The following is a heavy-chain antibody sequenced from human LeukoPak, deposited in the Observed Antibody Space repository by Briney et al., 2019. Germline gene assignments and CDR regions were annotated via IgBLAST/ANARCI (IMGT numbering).Heavy chain of an antibody. Sequence: ASVKVSCKASGYTFTAYYMHWVRQAPGQGLEWMGWINPNIGGTNYAQKFQGWVSMTRDTSISTAHMELTRLRSDDTAVYYCARGRGHGSGSYPDAFDMWGQGTMVTVSS. D-gene: IGHD2-15*01. CDR2: INPNIGGT. J-gene: IGHJ3*02. CDR3: ARGRGHGSGSYPDAFDM. V-gene: IGHV1-2*04. CDR1: GYTFTAYY.